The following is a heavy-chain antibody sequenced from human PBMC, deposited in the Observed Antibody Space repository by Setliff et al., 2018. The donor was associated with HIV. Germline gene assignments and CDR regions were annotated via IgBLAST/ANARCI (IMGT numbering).Heavy chain of an antibody. J-gene: IGHJ4*02. CDR3: ARGRLSWSPDF. Sequence: ASVKVSCKASGYTFTNYDINWVRQSPGQGLEWLGWMNPNSGRAGSARMFQGRLTMTRDTSTSTAYMELSSLTSDDTVIYYCARGRLSWSPDFWGQGTLVTVSS. V-gene: IGHV1-8*02. CDR2: MNPNSGRA. CDR1: GYTFTNYD.